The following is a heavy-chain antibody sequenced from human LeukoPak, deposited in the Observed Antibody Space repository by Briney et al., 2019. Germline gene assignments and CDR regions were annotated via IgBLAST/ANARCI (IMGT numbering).Heavy chain of an antibody. D-gene: IGHD3-10*01. Sequence: SQTLSLTCTVSGGSISSGDYYWSWIRQPPGKGLEWIGYIYYSGSTYYNPSLKSRVTISVDTSKNQFSLKLSSVTAADTAVYYCARRERTYYYGSGTGGWFDPWGQGTLVTVSS. J-gene: IGHJ5*02. CDR3: ARRERTYYYGSGTGGWFDP. CDR1: GGSISSGDYY. V-gene: IGHV4-30-4*01. CDR2: IYYSGST.